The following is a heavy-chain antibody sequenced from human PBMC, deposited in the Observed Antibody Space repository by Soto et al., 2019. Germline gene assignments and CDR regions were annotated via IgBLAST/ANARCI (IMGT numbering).Heavy chain of an antibody. V-gene: IGHV5-10-1*01. CDR2: IDPSDSYT. CDR3: TRDLDYGGNSDSIDI. J-gene: IGHJ3*02. CDR1: GYSFTSYW. Sequence: GESLKISCKGSGYSFTSYWINWVRQMPGKGLEWMGRIDPSDSYTNYSPSFQGHVTISADKSISTAYLQWSSLKASDTAMYYCTRDLDYGGNSDSIDIWGQGTMVTVSS. D-gene: IGHD4-17*01.